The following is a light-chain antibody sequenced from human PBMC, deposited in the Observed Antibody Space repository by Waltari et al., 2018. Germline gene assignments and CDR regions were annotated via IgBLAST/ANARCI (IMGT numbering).Light chain of an antibody. CDR2: GAS. J-gene: IGKJ3*01. Sequence: EIVLTQSPGTMSLSPGDRATLSCRASQRVTASQVAWYQQKPGQAPRLLIYGASTRATGTPDIFSGTGSGTDFILTISGLEPEDFAVYFCQQYGSSIPFTFGPGTKV. V-gene: IGKV3-20*01. CDR1: QRVTASQ. CDR3: QQYGSSIPFT.